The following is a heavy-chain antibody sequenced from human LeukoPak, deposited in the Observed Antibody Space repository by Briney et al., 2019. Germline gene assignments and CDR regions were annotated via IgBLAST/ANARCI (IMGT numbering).Heavy chain of an antibody. V-gene: IGHV3-30*18. CDR2: ISYDGSNK. Sequence: GGSLRLSCAASGFTFSSYGMHWVRQAPGKGLEWVAVISYDGSNKYYADSVKGRFTISRDNSKNTLYQQMNSLRAEDTAVYYCAKPFFRYCSGGSCFYFDYWGQGTLVTVSS. D-gene: IGHD2-15*01. CDR3: AKPFFRYCSGGSCFYFDY. CDR1: GFTFSSYG. J-gene: IGHJ4*02.